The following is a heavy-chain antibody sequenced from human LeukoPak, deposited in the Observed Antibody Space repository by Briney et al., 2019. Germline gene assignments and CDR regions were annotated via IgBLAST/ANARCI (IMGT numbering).Heavy chain of an antibody. D-gene: IGHD6-19*01. CDR1: GFTFSSYA. J-gene: IGHJ4*02. Sequence: PGGSLRLSCAASGFTFSSYAMHWVRQAPGKGLEWVAVIWYDGSNKYYADSVKGRFTISRDNSKNTLYLQMNSLRAEDTAVYYCARASIAVAGTEFLDYWGQGTLVTVSS. V-gene: IGHV3-33*08. CDR2: IWYDGSNK. CDR3: ARASIAVAGTEFLDY.